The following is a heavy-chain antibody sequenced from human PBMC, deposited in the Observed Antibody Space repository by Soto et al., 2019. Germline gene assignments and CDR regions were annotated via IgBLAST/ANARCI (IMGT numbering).Heavy chain of an antibody. CDR2: INPNSGGT. J-gene: IGHJ4*02. D-gene: IGHD3-10*01. V-gene: IGHV1-2*04. Sequence: ASVKVSCKASGYTFTGYYMHWVRQAPGQGLEWMGWINPNSGGTNYAQKFQGWVTMTRDTSISTAYMELSRLRSDDTAVYYCARGGEGSGSYSDYWGQGTLVTVSS. CDR3: ARGGEGSGSYSDY. CDR1: GYTFTGYY.